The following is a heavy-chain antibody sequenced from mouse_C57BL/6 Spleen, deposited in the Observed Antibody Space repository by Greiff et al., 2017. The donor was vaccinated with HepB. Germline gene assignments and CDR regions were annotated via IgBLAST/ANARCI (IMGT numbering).Heavy chain of an antibody. Sequence: VQLKQSGPELVKPGASVKISCKASGYSFTGYYMNWVKQSPEKSLEWIGEINPSTGGTTYNQKFKAKATLTVDKSSSTAYMQLKSLTSEDSAVYYCAKDGSSPFDYWGQGTTLTVSS. V-gene: IGHV1-42*01. CDR2: INPSTGGT. D-gene: IGHD1-1*01. CDR3: AKDGSSPFDY. J-gene: IGHJ2*01. CDR1: GYSFTGYY.